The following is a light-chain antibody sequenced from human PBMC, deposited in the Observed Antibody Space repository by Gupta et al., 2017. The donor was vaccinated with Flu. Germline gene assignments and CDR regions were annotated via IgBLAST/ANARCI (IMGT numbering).Light chain of an antibody. CDR3: QQYGRSPLT. CDR1: ESVPRSS. J-gene: IGKJ4*01. Sequence: GTRSLSPGERATLSCRASESVPRSSLAWYQQKPGRAPRLLIHGVSSRATGIPDRFSGSGSETDFTLTIRRLEPEDSAVYYCQQYGRSPLTFGGGTKVEIK. V-gene: IGKV3-20*01. CDR2: GVS.